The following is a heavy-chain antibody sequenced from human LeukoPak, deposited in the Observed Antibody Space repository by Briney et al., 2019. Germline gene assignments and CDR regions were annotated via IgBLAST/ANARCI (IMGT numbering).Heavy chain of an antibody. CDR1: GITFSSYG. CDR2: ISYDGSNK. J-gene: IGHJ4*02. Sequence: PGGSLRLSCAASGITFSSYGMHWVRQAPGKGLEWVAVISYDGSNKYYADSVKGRFTISRDNSKNTLYLQMNSLRAEDTAVYYCAKDINLDYWGQGTLVTVSS. CDR3: AKDINLDY. V-gene: IGHV3-30*18.